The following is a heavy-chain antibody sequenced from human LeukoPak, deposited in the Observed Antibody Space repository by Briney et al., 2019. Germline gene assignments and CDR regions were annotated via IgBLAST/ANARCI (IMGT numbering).Heavy chain of an antibody. CDR2: ISSSSSTI. D-gene: IGHD3-3*01. CDR1: GFTFSSYS. Sequence: PGGSLRLSCAASGFTFSSYSMNWVRQAPGKGLEWVSYISSSSSTIYYADSVKGRFTISRDNAKNSLYLQMNSLRAEDTAVYYCARDPGRYWSGYVLYYMDVWGKGTTVTVSS. J-gene: IGHJ6*03. V-gene: IGHV3-48*01. CDR3: ARDPGRYWSGYVLYYMDV.